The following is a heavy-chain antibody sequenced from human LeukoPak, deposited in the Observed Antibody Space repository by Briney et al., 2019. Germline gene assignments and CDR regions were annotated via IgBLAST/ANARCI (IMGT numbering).Heavy chain of an antibody. V-gene: IGHV3-74*01. Sequence: PGGSLRLSCAASGFTFSSYWMNWVRQAPGKGLVWVSRIASDGSSTTYADSVKGRFSISRDNAKNTLYLQMNSLRVEDTALYHCARDNYGGNSALDYWGQGTLVTVSS. J-gene: IGHJ4*02. CDR2: IASDGSST. D-gene: IGHD4-23*01. CDR3: ARDNYGGNSALDY. CDR1: GFTFSSYW.